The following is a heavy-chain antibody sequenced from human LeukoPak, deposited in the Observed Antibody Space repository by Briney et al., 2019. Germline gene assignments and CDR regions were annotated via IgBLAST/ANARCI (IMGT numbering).Heavy chain of an antibody. J-gene: IGHJ4*02. CDR3: AGRIVVFDY. CDR1: GGSISSGGYY. V-gene: IGHV4-30-2*01. CDR2: IYHSGST. Sequence: SETLSLTCTVSGGSISSGGYYWSWIRQPPGKGLEWIGYIYHSGSTYYNPSLKSRVTISVDRSKNQFSLKLSSVTAADTAVYYCAGRIVVFDYWGQGTLVTVSS. D-gene: IGHD1-26*01.